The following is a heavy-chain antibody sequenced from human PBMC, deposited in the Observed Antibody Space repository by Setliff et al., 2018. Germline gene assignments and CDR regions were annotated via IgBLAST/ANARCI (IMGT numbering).Heavy chain of an antibody. CDR1: GGTFSSYA. D-gene: IGHD3-10*01. CDR3: AKKASPYGSGSYYNEVWPPFDP. J-gene: IGHJ5*02. Sequence: SVKVSCKASGGTFSSYAISWVRQAPGQGLEWMGGIIPILGIANYAQKFQGRVTITADESTSTAYMELSSLRSEDTAVYYCAKKASPYGSGSYYNEVWPPFDPWGQGTLVTVS. V-gene: IGHV1-69*10. CDR2: IIPILGIA.